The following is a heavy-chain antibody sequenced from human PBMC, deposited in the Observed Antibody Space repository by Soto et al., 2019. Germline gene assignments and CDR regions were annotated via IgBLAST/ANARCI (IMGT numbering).Heavy chain of an antibody. CDR2: ITSAGST. J-gene: IGHJ4*02. Sequence: EVQLLESGGDLAQPGGSLRLICAASGFTFSNYAMTWVRQSPGKGLEWVSTITSAGSTFYGDTVKGRFTISRDNSKSALYLQMNSLGAEDTPVYYCAKTDKFHSQSSGWANRFDSWGQGTLVPVSS. CDR1: GFTFSNYA. V-gene: IGHV3-23*01. CDR3: AKTDKFHSQSSGWANRFDS. D-gene: IGHD6-19*01.